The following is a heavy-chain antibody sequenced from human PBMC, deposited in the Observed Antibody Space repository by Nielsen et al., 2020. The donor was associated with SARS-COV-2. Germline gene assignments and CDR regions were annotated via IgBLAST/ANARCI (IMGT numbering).Heavy chain of an antibody. CDR2: IYYGATT. V-gene: IGHV4-39*01. CDR3: ARRRGYNYGIDY. Sequence: SETLSLTCTVSGGSISSGSFYWDWIRQPPGKGLEWFGAIYYGATTYYNPSLQSRLTISVDTSKNQFSLKLRSVTATDTAVYYCARRRGYNYGIDYWGQGTLVTVSS. J-gene: IGHJ4*02. D-gene: IGHD5-18*01. CDR1: GGSISSGSFY.